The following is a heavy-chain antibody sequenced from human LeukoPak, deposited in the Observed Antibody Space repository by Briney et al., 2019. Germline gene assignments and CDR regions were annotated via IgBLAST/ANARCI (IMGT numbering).Heavy chain of an antibody. V-gene: IGHV3-33*08. D-gene: IGHD1-26*01. CDR1: GFTFDDYG. CDR3: ARMMNSGSYSYFDY. CDR2: IWYDGSNK. J-gene: IGHJ4*02. Sequence: GGSLRLSCAASGFTFDDYGMSWVRQAPGKGLEWVAVIWYDGSNKYYADSVKGRFTISRDNSKNTLYLQMNSLRAEDTAVYYCARMMNSGSYSYFDYWGQGTLVTVSS.